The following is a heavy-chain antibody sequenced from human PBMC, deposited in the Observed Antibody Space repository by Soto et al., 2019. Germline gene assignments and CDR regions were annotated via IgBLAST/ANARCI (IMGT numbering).Heavy chain of an antibody. Sequence: SVKVSCKASGGTFSSYAISWVRQAPGQGLEWMGGIIPIFGTANYAQKFQGRVTITADESTSTAYMELSSLRSEDTAVYYCARVKKIRYCSSTSCYTAYYYYYGMDVWGQGTTVTVSS. CDR1: GGTFSSYA. CDR3: ARVKKIRYCSSTSCYTAYYYYYGMDV. V-gene: IGHV1-69*13. D-gene: IGHD2-2*02. CDR2: IIPIFGTA. J-gene: IGHJ6*02.